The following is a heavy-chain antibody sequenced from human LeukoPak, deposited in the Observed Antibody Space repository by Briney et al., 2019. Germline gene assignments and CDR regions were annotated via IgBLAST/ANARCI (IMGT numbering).Heavy chain of an antibody. CDR2: IKSKADGGTT. CDR3: TTGDCSRGSCVTFDI. V-gene: IGHV3-15*01. J-gene: IGHJ3*02. D-gene: IGHD2-15*01. Sequence: GGSLRLSCAASGFTFSSYEMNWVRQAPGKGLEWVGLIKSKADGGTTDYAAPVKGRFTISRDDSKNTLYLQMNSLKTEDTAVYYCTTGDCSRGSCVTFDIWGQGTMVTVSS. CDR1: GFTFSSYE.